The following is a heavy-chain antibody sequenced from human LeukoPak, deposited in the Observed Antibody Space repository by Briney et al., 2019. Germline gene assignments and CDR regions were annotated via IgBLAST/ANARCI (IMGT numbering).Heavy chain of an antibody. V-gene: IGHV4-39*07. J-gene: IGHJ4*02. Sequence: SETLSLTYTVSGVSISSSPYYWGWIRQPPGKGLEWIGSIHYSGSTYYNASLKSRVTITVDTSKNQFSLKLSSVTAAVTAVYYCARGFGIYYYGSGSYYTYWGQGTLITVSS. CDR1: GVSISSSPYY. CDR3: ARGFGIYYYGSGSYYTY. CDR2: IHYSGST. D-gene: IGHD3-10*01.